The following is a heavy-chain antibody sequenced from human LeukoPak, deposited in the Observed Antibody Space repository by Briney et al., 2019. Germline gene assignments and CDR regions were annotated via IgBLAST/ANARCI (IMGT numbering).Heavy chain of an antibody. Sequence: ASVKVSCKASGYTFTSYGISWVRQAPGQGLEWMGWISADNGDTNYAQKFQGRVTMTTDTSTSTAYMELRSLRSEDTAVYYCARGNYGSGSYPTGYWGQGTLVTVSS. CDR1: GYTFTSYG. D-gene: IGHD3-10*01. J-gene: IGHJ4*02. V-gene: IGHV1-18*01. CDR3: ARGNYGSGSYPTGY. CDR2: ISADNGDT.